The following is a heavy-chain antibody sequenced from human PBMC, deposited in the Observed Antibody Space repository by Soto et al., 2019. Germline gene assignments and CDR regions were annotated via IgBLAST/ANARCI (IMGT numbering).Heavy chain of an antibody. CDR1: GFTFSSYD. Sequence: HPGGSLRLSCAASGFTFSSYDMHWVRQATGKGLEWVSAIGTAGDTYYPGSVKGRFTISRENAKNSLYLQMNSLRAEDTAVYYCARSLSRYYDFWSGSSHYYGMDVWGQGTTVTVSS. CDR3: ARSLSRYYDFWSGSSHYYGMDV. J-gene: IGHJ6*02. D-gene: IGHD3-3*01. V-gene: IGHV3-13*01. CDR2: IGTAGDT.